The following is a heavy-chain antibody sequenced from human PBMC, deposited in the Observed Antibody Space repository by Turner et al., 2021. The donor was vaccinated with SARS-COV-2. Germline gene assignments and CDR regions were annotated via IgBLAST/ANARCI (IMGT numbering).Heavy chain of an antibody. CDR1: GLTFSSYG. CDR2: VSYDGSNK. CDR3: AKVIGEYYYGSGYDY. Sequence: QVQLVESGGGVVQPGRSLRLSCAASGLTFSSYGMHWVRQAPGKGLEWVAIVSYDGSNKYYADSVKGRFTISRDNSKNTLYLQMNSLRAEDTAVYYCAKVIGEYYYGSGYDYWGQGTLVTVSS. D-gene: IGHD3-10*01. V-gene: IGHV3-30*18. J-gene: IGHJ4*02.